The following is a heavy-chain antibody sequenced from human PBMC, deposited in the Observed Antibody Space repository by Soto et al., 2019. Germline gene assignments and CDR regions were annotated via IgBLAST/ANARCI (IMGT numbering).Heavy chain of an antibody. Sequence: PSETLSLTCTVSGYSISSGSYWGWIRQPPGKRLEWIGSMYPTGTTYYNPSLKSRVTMSVDTSKNQFSLKVTSVTAADTAVYYWARDLNYGLYYFDYWGQGTLVTVSS. J-gene: IGHJ4*02. CDR3: ARDLNYGLYYFDY. CDR1: GYSISSGSY. D-gene: IGHD3-10*01. CDR2: MYPTGTT. V-gene: IGHV4-38-2*02.